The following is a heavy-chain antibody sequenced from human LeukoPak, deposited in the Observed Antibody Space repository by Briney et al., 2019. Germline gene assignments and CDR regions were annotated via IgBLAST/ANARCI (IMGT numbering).Heavy chain of an antibody. V-gene: IGHV4-39*01. CDR3: ARGGVTWDY. Sequence: SETLSLTCTVSGGSISSSYYYWGWIRQPPGKGLEWIGSIYYSGSTYYNPSLKSRVTISVDTSKNQFSLKLRSVTAADTAVYYCARGGVTWDYWGQGTLVTVSS. J-gene: IGHJ4*02. CDR1: GGSISSSYYY. D-gene: IGHD5-18*01. CDR2: IYYSGST.